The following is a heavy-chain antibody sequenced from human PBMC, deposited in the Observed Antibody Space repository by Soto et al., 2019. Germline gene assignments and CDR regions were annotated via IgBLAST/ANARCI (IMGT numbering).Heavy chain of an antibody. V-gene: IGHV1-18*01. Sequence: QVQMVQSGAEVKKPGASVKVSCRASGYTFTNFGVTWVRRAPGQGLEWMGWISAYTDTPNYAQKFQGRVTMTIDTSTNTAYMDLRSLTSDDTVVYYCARVIPGVEAWFDAWGQGTLVTVSS. CDR2: ISAYTDTP. D-gene: IGHD2-2*01. J-gene: IGHJ5*02. CDR3: ARVIPGVEAWFDA. CDR1: GYTFTNFG.